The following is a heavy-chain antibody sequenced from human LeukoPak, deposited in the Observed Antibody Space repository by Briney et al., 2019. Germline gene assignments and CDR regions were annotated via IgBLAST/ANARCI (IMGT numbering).Heavy chain of an antibody. CDR3: ARRPTVSSYHYYMDV. D-gene: IGHD4-17*01. J-gene: IGHJ6*03. Sequence: SETLSLTCTVSGGSISSYYWSWIRQPPGKGLEWIGSIYYSGSTYYNSSLKSRVTISVDTSKNQFSLKLSSVTAADTAVYYCARRPTVSSYHYYMDVWGKGTTVTISS. CDR1: GGSISSYY. V-gene: IGHV4-59*05. CDR2: IYYSGST.